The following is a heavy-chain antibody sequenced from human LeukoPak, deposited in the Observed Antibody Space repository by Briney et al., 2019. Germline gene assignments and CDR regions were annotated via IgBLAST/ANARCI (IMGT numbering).Heavy chain of an antibody. CDR1: GGSINNYY. J-gene: IGHJ6*03. CDR2: IYSSGST. V-gene: IGHV4-4*07. Sequence: SETLSLTCTVSGGSINNYYWSWIRQPAGKGLEWIGLIYSSGSTSYNPSLKSRVTMSVDTSKKQFSLRLSSVTAADTAVYYCARMTTKLYYYMDVWGKGTTVTISS. CDR3: ARMTTKLYYYMDV. D-gene: IGHD4-11*01.